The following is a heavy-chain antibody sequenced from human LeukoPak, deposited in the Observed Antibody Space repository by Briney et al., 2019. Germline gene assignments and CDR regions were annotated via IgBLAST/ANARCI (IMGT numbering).Heavy chain of an antibody. CDR1: GGSISSSSYY. Sequence: SETLSLTCTVSGGSISSSSYYWGWIRQPPGKGLEWIGSIYYSGSTYYNPSLKSRVTISVDTSKNQFSLKLSSVTAADTAVYYCAREYCSSTSCDLGNFDYWGQGTLVTVSS. CDR3: AREYCSSTSCDLGNFDY. J-gene: IGHJ4*02. V-gene: IGHV4-39*07. CDR2: IYYSGST. D-gene: IGHD2-2*01.